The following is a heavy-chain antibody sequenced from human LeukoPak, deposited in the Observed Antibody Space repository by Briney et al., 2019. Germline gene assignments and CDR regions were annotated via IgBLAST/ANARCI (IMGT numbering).Heavy chain of an antibody. CDR2: INHSGST. D-gene: IGHD3-16*01. Sequence: PSETLSLTCAVYGGSFSGYYWSWIRQPPGKGLEWIGEINHSGSTNYNPSLKSRVTISVDTSKNQFSLKLSSVTAADTAVYYCARSSRGFGFNLGGLFTKDYYYYGMDVWGQGTTVTVSS. V-gene: IGHV4-34*01. CDR1: GGSFSGYY. J-gene: IGHJ6*02. CDR3: ARSSRGFGFNLGGLFTKDYYYYGMDV.